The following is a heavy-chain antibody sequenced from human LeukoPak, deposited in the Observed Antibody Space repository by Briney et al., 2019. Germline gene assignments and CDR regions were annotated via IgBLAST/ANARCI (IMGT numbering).Heavy chain of an antibody. CDR2: IYWDDDK. J-gene: IGHJ3*02. Sequence: SGPTLVNPTQTLMLTCTFSGFSLTTSGVAVGWIRQPPGKALEWLAVIYWDDDKRYSPSPKSRLTVSKDTSKNQVVLTMTSLDPEDTATYYCAHTTWGWSFDIWGQGTVVTVSS. D-gene: IGHD7-27*01. CDR3: AHTTWGWSFDI. V-gene: IGHV2-5*02. CDR1: GFSLTTSGVA.